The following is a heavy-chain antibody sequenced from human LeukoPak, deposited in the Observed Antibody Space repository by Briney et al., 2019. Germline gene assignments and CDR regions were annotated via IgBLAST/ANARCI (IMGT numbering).Heavy chain of an antibody. CDR1: GGSIGSYY. CDR2: IYYSGST. CDR3: ARDRSDGNGYYGYYFDY. V-gene: IGHV4-59*01. Sequence: SETLSLTCIVSGGSIGSYYWSWIRQPPGKGLEWIGHIYYSGSTDYNPSLRSRVTISVDTSKNQFSLRLSSVTAADTAVYYCARDRSDGNGYYGYYFDYWGQGTLVSVSS. D-gene: IGHD3-22*01. J-gene: IGHJ4*02.